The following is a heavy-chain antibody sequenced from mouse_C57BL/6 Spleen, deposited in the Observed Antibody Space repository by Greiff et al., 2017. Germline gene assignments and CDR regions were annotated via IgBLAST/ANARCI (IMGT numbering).Heavy chain of an antibody. D-gene: IGHD1-1*01. CDR3: ARRPVTTVVAEAMDY. J-gene: IGHJ4*01. CDR2: INPNNGGT. Sequence: VQLQQSGPELVKPGASVKIPCKASGYTFTDYNMDWVKQSHGKSLEWIGDINPNNGGTIYNQKFKGKATLTVDKSSSTAYMELRSLTSEDTAVYYCARRPVTTVVAEAMDYWGQGTSATVSS. CDR1: GYTFTDYN. V-gene: IGHV1-18*01.